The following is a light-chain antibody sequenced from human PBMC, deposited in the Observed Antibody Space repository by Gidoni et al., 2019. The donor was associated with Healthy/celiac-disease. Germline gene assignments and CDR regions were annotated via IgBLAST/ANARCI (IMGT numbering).Light chain of an antibody. CDR1: QSVSSN. Sequence: MTKSPAPLSVSPGERATLSCRASQSVSSNLAWYQQKPGQAPRHLIYGASTRATGIPARISGSGSGTEFNHTIISLQSEDFAVYYCQQYNNWPPWTFGQGTKVEIK. CDR3: QQYNNWPPWT. J-gene: IGKJ1*01. V-gene: IGKV3D-15*01. CDR2: GAS.